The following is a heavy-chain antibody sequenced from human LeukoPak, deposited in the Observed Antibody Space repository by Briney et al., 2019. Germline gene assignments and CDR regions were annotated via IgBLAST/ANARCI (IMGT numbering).Heavy chain of an antibody. CDR3: ARGAREYDW. CDR2: ISISSDAI. Sequence: GGSLRLSCVASGFIFTSYNMNWVRQAPGKGLEWISYISISSDAIYYADSVKGRFTISRDNAKNSVYLQMNSLRAEDTAVYFCARGAREYDWWGQGTLATVSS. D-gene: IGHD2/OR15-2a*01. V-gene: IGHV3-48*01. J-gene: IGHJ4*02. CDR1: GFIFTSYN.